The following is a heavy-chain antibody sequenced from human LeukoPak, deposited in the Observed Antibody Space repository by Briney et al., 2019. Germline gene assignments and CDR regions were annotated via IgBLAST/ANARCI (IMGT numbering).Heavy chain of an antibody. D-gene: IGHD6-19*01. V-gene: IGHV1-8*01. CDR2: MNPNSGNT. J-gene: IGHJ4*02. CDR1: GGTFSRYA. CDR3: ARAYSSGLIDY. Sequence: ASVKVSCKASGGTFSRYAISWVRQAPGQGLEWMGWMNPNSGNTGYAQRFQGRVTMTRNTSISTAYMELSSLRSEDTAVYYCARAYSSGLIDYWGQGTLVTVSS.